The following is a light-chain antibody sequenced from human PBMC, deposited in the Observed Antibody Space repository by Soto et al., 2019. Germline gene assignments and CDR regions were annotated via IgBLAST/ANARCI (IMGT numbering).Light chain of an antibody. V-gene: IGKV3-20*01. Sequence: EIVMTQSPGTLSLSPGETATLSCRASQSVSSNYVAWFHQKPGQAPRLLIYGASSRATGDPDRFSASGSGTDFTLTISGLEPEDFAVYYCQQYGRSPFTFGPGTKVDIK. CDR2: GAS. CDR1: QSVSSNY. J-gene: IGKJ3*01. CDR3: QQYGRSPFT.